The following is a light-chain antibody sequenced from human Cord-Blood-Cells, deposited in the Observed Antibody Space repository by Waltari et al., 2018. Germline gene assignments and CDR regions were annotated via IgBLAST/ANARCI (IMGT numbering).Light chain of an antibody. J-gene: IGLJ2*01. Sequence: QSALTQPASVSGSPGQSITIPCTATSSHVGGYNYVSWYQQHPGKPPKLMIYDVSNRPSGVSNRFSGSKSGNTASLTISGLQAEDEADYYCSSYTSSSTVVFGGGTKLTVL. CDR1: SSHVGGYNY. V-gene: IGLV2-14*01. CDR2: DVS. CDR3: SSYTSSSTVV.